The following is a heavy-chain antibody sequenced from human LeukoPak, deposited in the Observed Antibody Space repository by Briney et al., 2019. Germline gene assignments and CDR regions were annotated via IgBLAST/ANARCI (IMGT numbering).Heavy chain of an antibody. CDR1: GASISSYY. J-gene: IGHJ4*02. Sequence: KPSETLSLTCTVSGASISSYYATWIRQPPGKGLEWIGHIYYSGSTNYNPSLKSRVTISSDPSKNQFSLKLRSVTAADTAVYFCARGIMTTVAYFDHWGQGILVTVSS. D-gene: IGHD4-23*01. CDR3: ARGIMTTVAYFDH. CDR2: IYYSGST. V-gene: IGHV4-59*01.